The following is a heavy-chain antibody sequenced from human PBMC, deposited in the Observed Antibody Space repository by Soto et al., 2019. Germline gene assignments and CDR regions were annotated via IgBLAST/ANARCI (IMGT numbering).Heavy chain of an antibody. V-gene: IGHV1-2*02. D-gene: IGHD3-22*01. Sequence: GASVKVSCKASGYTFTSYYIHWVRQAPGQGLEWMGWINPITGGTNYAPKLQGRVTMTGDTSITTAYMELSRLRSDDTAVYYCARNYYDSSDRDYLDYWGQGTPVTVSS. CDR1: GYTFTSYY. CDR2: INPITGGT. CDR3: ARNYYDSSDRDYLDY. J-gene: IGHJ4*02.